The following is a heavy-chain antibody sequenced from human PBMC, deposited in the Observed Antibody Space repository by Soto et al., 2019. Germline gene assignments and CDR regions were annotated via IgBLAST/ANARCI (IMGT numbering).Heavy chain of an antibody. Sequence: VSVKVYCKAPEDTFTSYYINWVRQAPGQGLDLMGIINPNGGSTRYAQKFQGRATFTRDTPASTVYLELRSLRSDDTAFYYCARSSGGVFGLIIEGANWFGTWGQGPLVTVSS. V-gene: IGHV1-46*01. CDR1: EDTFTSYY. D-gene: IGHD2-8*01. J-gene: IGHJ5*02. CDR3: ARSSGGVFGLIIEGANWFGT. CDR2: INPNGGST.